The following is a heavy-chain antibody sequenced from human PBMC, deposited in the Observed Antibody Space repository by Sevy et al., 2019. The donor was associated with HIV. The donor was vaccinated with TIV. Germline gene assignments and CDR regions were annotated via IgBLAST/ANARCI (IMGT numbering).Heavy chain of an antibody. Sequence: GGSLRLSCAASGFTFSKYWMGWVRQAPGKGLEWVANIKQDAGQKYYVDSVKGRFTISRDNANNSLYLQMNSLRAEDTGVYVCGRDDGNYYFHYWGQGTLVTVSS. D-gene: IGHD1-7*01. CDR3: GRDDGNYYFHY. CDR1: GFTFSKYW. CDR2: IKQDAGQK. J-gene: IGHJ4*02. V-gene: IGHV3-7*01.